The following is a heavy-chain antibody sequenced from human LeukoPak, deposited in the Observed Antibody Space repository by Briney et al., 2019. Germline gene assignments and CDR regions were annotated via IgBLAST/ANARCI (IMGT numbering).Heavy chain of an antibody. CDR1: GFTFSSYG. CDR2: IWYDGSNK. CDR3: ARDEGGKALDY. D-gene: IGHD1-1*01. V-gene: IGHV3-33*01. Sequence: GGSLRLSCAASGFTFSSYGMHWVRQAPGKGLEWVAVIWYDGSNKYYADSVKGRFTISRDNSKNTLYLQMNSLRAEDTAVYYCARDEGGKALDYWCQGTLVTVSS. J-gene: IGHJ4*02.